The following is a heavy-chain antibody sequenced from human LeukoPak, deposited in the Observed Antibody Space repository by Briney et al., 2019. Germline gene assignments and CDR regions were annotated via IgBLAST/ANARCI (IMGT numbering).Heavy chain of an antibody. CDR1: GGSISSSSYY. D-gene: IGHD2-15*01. J-gene: IGHJ5*02. CDR2: IYYSGST. Sequence: SETLSLTCTVSGGSISSSSYYWGWIRQPPGKGLEWIGSIYYSGSTYYNPSLKSRVTISVDTSKNQFSLKLSSVTAADTAVYYCARDEMAVAASNWFDPWGQGTLVTVSS. V-gene: IGHV4-39*07. CDR3: ARDEMAVAASNWFDP.